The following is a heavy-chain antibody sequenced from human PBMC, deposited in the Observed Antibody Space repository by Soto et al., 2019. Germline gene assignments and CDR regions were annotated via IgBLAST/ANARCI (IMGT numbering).Heavy chain of an antibody. CDR2: IYTSGST. D-gene: IGHD2-15*01. J-gene: IGHJ4*02. CDR1: GGSISSYY. Sequence: QVQLQESGPGLVKPSETLSLTCTVSGGSISSYYWSWIRQPAGKGLEWIGRIYTSGSTNYNPSLKSRVTVSVDTSKNQFSLKLSSVTAADTAVYYCAREGPDIVVVVAATSFDYWGQGTLVTVSS. V-gene: IGHV4-4*07. CDR3: AREGPDIVVVVAATSFDY.